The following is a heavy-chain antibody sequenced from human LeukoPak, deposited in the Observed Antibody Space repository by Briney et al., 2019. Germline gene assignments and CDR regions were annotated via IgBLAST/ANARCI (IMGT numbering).Heavy chain of an antibody. CDR1: GGTFSGYY. CDR2: SNDSGGT. Sequence: SETLSLTCAVYGGTFSGYYWSWIRQPPGKRLEWVGESNDSGGTNYNPSLKSRVTISADKSKNQVSLKLTSVTAADTAVYYCARDRGAYYYGSGKGMDVWGQGTTVTVSS. D-gene: IGHD3-10*01. CDR3: ARDRGAYYYGSGKGMDV. V-gene: IGHV4-34*01. J-gene: IGHJ6*02.